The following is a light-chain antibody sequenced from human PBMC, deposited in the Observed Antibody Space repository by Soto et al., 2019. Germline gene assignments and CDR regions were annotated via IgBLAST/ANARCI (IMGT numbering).Light chain of an antibody. V-gene: IGKV3-20*01. CDR3: HQYGSSPPYT. J-gene: IGKJ2*01. CDR2: GSS. Sequence: EVVLTQSPGTLSLSPGERATLSCRASQRVSNNYLAWYQQRPGQAPRLLIFGSSDRATGIPDRFSGSGSGTDFTLTISSLEPEDFAVYYCHQYGSSPPYTFGQGTKLEIK. CDR1: QRVSNNY.